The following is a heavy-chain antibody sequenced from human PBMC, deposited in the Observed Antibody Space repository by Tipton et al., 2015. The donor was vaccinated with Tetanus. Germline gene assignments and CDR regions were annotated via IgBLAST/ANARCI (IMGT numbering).Heavy chain of an antibody. D-gene: IGHD6-6*01. CDR3: AKDQGGGQVVRLNWFAP. Sequence: TLSLTCTVSGGSISSSPYFWNWIRQQPGKGSEWIGYIYYSGSTYYNPSLKSRVTISVETSKNQFSLKMNSVTAADTAMYYCAKDQGGGQVVRLNWFAPWGPGTLVTVSS. J-gene: IGHJ5*02. CDR2: IYYSGST. V-gene: IGHV4-31*03. CDR1: GGSISSSPYF.